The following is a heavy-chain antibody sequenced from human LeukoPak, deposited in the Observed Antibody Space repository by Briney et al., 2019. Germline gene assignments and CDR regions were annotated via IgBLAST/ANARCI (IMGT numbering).Heavy chain of an antibody. J-gene: IGHJ4*02. CDR2: INHSGST. Sequence: SETLSLTCAVYGGSFSGYYWSWIRQPPGKGLEWIGEINHSGSTNYNPSLKSRVTISVDTSKNQFSLKLSSVTAADTAVYYCARYLVASGSYYFDYWGQGTLVTVSS. V-gene: IGHV4-34*01. D-gene: IGHD1-26*01. CDR1: GGSFSGYY. CDR3: ARYLVASGSYYFDY.